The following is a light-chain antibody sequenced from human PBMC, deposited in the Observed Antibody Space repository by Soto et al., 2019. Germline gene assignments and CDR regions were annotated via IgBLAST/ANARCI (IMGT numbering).Light chain of an antibody. V-gene: IGKV3-20*01. CDR2: AAS. Sequence: EIVLTQSPDTLSLSPGERATLSCRASQSLSSAYLVWYQQKPGQAPRLLMFAASSRATGTPDRFSGSGSGTDFTLTISRLEPEDFAVYYCQQYGTSPRTFCQGTKVEIK. CDR3: QQYGTSPRT. CDR1: QSLSSAY. J-gene: IGKJ1*01.